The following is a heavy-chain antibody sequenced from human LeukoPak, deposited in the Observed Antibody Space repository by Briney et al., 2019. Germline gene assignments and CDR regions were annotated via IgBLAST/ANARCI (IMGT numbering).Heavy chain of an antibody. Sequence: PSETLSLTCAVSGGSISSGGYSWSWIRQPPGKGLEWIGYIYHSGSTYYNPSLKSRVTISVDRSKNQFSLKLSSVTAADTAVYYCARVWDLADAFDIWGQGTMVTVSS. V-gene: IGHV4-30-2*01. D-gene: IGHD1-26*01. CDR1: GGSISSGGYS. CDR2: IYHSGST. J-gene: IGHJ3*02. CDR3: ARVWDLADAFDI.